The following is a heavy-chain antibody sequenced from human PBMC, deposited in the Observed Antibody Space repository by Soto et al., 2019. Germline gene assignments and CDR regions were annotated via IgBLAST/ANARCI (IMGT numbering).Heavy chain of an antibody. CDR1: GFTFSSYG. V-gene: IGHV3-33*01. D-gene: IGHD4-17*01. CDR2: IWYDGINK. J-gene: IGHJ4*02. Sequence: QVQLVESGGGVVQPGRSLRLSCAASGFTFSSYGMHWVRQAPGKGLEWVAVIWYDGINKYYADSVKGRFTISRDNSKNTLYLQMNSLRAEDTAVYYCARVPTVTPVFFDYWGQGTLVTVSS. CDR3: ARVPTVTPVFFDY.